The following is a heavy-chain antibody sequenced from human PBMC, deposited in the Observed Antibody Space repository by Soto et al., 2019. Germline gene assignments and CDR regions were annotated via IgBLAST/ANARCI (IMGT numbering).Heavy chain of an antibody. V-gene: IGHV3-30*18. Sequence: PGGSLRLSCESSGFTFSRYGMHWVRQAPGMGLQWVAVVSHDGLAQYYGDSVMGRFTISRDNSQNTLYLQMNSLRTEDTAIYYRAKETIEVGGPNYFDYWGQGA. J-gene: IGHJ4*02. D-gene: IGHD6-19*01. CDR2: VSHDGLAQ. CDR3: AKETIEVGGPNYFDY. CDR1: GFTFSRYG.